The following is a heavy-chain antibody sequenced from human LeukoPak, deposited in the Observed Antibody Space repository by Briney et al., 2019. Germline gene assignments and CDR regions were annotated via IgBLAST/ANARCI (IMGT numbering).Heavy chain of an antibody. J-gene: IGHJ4*02. D-gene: IGHD1-1*01. CDR3: ARDIRATGTSFDY. CDR1: GFTFSSYS. CDR2: ISSSSSTR. Sequence: GGSLRLSCAASGFTFSSYSMNWVRQAPGKGLEWVSYISSSSSTRYYADSVKGRFTVSRDNAKNSLYLQMNSLRAEDTAVYYCARDIRATGTSFDYWGQGILVTVSS. V-gene: IGHV3-48*04.